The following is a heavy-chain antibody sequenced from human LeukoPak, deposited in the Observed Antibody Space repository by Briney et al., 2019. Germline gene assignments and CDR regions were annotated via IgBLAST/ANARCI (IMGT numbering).Heavy chain of an antibody. CDR1: GGSISSGSYY. Sequence: SETLSLTCTVSGGSISSGSYYWSWIRQPAGKGLEWIGRIYTSGSTNYNPSLKSRVTISVDTSKNQFSLKLSSVTAADTAVYYCARFYGGWFDPWGQGALVTVSS. CDR2: IYTSGST. J-gene: IGHJ5*02. CDR3: ARFYGGWFDP. D-gene: IGHD3-16*01. V-gene: IGHV4-61*02.